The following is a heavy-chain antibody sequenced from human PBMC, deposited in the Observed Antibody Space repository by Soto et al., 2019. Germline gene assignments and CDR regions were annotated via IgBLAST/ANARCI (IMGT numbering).Heavy chain of an antibody. V-gene: IGHV1-69*13. Sequence: SVKVSCKASGGTFSSYAISWVRQAPGQGLEWMGGIIPIFGTADYAQKFQGRVTITADESTSTAYMELSSLRSEDTAVYYCARDQRGVSMVRGFYGMDVWGQGTTVTVSS. CDR1: GGTFSSYA. CDR2: IIPIFGTA. D-gene: IGHD3-10*01. J-gene: IGHJ6*02. CDR3: ARDQRGVSMVRGFYGMDV.